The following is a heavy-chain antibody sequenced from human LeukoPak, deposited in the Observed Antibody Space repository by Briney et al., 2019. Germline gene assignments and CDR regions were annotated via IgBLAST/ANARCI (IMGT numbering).Heavy chain of an antibody. J-gene: IGHJ4*02. D-gene: IGHD3-9*01. V-gene: IGHV3-30*02. CDR2: ILYDGGNK. Sequence: GGSLRLSCAASGFTFNTHGMHWVRKGPGKGPEWVVFILYDGGNKYYADSVKGRFTISRDNFKNTLYLQMNSLRPEDTAVYYCAKVQSYYGILTGDPFDYWGQGTLVTVSS. CDR1: GFTFNTHG. CDR3: AKVQSYYGILTGDPFDY.